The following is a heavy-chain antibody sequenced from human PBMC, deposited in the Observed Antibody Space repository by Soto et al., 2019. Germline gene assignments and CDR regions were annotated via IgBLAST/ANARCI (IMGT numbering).Heavy chain of an antibody. D-gene: IGHD2-15*01. Sequence: QVQLVESGGGVVQPGRSLRLSCAASGFTFSSYAMHWVRQAPGKGLEWVAVISYDGSNKYYADSVKGRFTISRDNSKNTLYLQMNSLRAEDTAVYYCARDWWFYYYGMDVWGQGTTVTVSS. CDR2: ISYDGSNK. CDR3: ARDWWFYYYGMDV. J-gene: IGHJ6*02. V-gene: IGHV3-30-3*01. CDR1: GFTFSSYA.